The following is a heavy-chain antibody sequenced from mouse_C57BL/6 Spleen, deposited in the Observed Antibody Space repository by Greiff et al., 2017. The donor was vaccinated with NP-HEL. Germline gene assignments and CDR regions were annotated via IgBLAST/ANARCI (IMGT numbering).Heavy chain of an antibody. CDR1: GYTFTEYT. D-gene: IGHD2-12*01. J-gene: IGHJ2*01. Sequence: QVHVKQSGAELVKPGASVKLSCKASGYTFTEYTIHWVKQRSGQGLEWIGWFYPGSGSIKYNEKFKDKATLTADKSSSTVYMELSRLTSEDSAVYFCARHEVDSHYFDYWGQGTTLTVSS. CDR3: ARHEVDSHYFDY. CDR2: FYPGSGSI. V-gene: IGHV1-62-2*01.